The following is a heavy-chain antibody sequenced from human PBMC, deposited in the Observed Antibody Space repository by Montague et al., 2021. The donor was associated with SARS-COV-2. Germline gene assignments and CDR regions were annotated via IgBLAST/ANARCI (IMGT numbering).Heavy chain of an antibody. J-gene: IGHJ4*02. Sequence: SLRLSCAGSGFTFDDYAMHWVRQAPGKGLEWVSGISWNGGSIGQADSVKGRFTISRDNARNSLYLQMNSLRAEDTAFYFCEKGSLGYDNTYCDYWGQGTLVTVSS. CDR1: GFTFDDYA. V-gene: IGHV3-9*01. D-gene: IGHD5-12*01. CDR2: ISWNGGSI. CDR3: EKGSLGYDNTYCDY.